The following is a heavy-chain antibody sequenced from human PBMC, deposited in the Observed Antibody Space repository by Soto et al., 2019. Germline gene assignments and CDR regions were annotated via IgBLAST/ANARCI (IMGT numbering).Heavy chain of an antibody. Sequence: SETLSLTCTVSGGSISSYYWSWIRQPPGKGLEWIGYIYYSGSTNYNPSLKGRVTISVDTSKNQFPLKLSSVTAADTAVYYCATYYGGNAGLFDYWGQGTLVTVSS. CDR1: GGSISSYY. CDR3: ATYYGGNAGLFDY. J-gene: IGHJ4*02. D-gene: IGHD4-17*01. V-gene: IGHV4-59*01. CDR2: IYYSGST.